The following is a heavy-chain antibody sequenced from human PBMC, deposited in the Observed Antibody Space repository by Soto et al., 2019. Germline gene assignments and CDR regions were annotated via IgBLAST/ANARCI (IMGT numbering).Heavy chain of an antibody. CDR1: GYTFTGYY. CDR3: ARGEYRYGQYCFDS. D-gene: IGHD5-18*01. V-gene: IGHV1-2*02. Sequence: QVQLVQSGAEVKKPGASVKVSCKASGYTFTGYYMHWVRQAPGQGLEWMGWISPASGDTTYAQKFQGRVTMTRETSISTAYMELIRLTSDDTAVYSCARGEYRYGQYCFDSWGQGTLVTVSS. CDR2: ISPASGDT. J-gene: IGHJ4*02.